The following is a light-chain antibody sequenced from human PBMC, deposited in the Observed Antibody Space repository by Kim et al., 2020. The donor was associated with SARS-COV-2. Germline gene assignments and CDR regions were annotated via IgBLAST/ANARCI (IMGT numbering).Light chain of an antibody. V-gene: IGKV1-8*01. CDR2: AAS. CDR3: QQYYSYPWT. J-gene: IGKJ1*01. CDR1: QSISNY. Sequence: IQMTQSPSSLSASVGDRVTITCRASQSISNYLNWYQQKPGKAPKLLIYAASTLQSGVPSRFSGSGSGTDFTLTISCLQSEDFATYYCQQYYSYPWTFGQGTKVDIK.